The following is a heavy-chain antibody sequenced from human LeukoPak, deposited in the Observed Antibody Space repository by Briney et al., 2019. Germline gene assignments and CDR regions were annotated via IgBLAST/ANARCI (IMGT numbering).Heavy chain of an antibody. D-gene: IGHD1-26*01. J-gene: IGHJ6*03. CDR1: GGSISSGSYY. V-gene: IGHV4-61*02. CDR3: ARDGGSYYPYFYYYYMDV. Sequence: SQTLSLTCTVSGGSISSGSYYWSWIRQPAGKGLEWIGRIYTSGSTNYNPSLKSRVTISVDTSKNQFSLKLSSVTAADTAVYYCARDGGSYYPYFYYYYMDVWGKGTTVTVSS. CDR2: IYTSGST.